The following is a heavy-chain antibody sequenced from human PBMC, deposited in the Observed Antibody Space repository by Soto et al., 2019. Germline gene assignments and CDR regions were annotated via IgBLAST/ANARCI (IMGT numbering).Heavy chain of an antibody. CDR1: GYTFTGNY. CDR2: INTNTGEI. D-gene: IGHD1-1*01. Sequence: ASVKVSCKASGYTFTGNYMNWMRQAPGQGLEWMGWINTNTGEIKYAQKYQARVTMTRDTSISTAYMALSRLTFDDTAVYFCARGQKQRWYNYYFEYWGQGTLVNVSS. J-gene: IGHJ4*02. V-gene: IGHV1-2*02. CDR3: ARGQKQRWYNYYFEY.